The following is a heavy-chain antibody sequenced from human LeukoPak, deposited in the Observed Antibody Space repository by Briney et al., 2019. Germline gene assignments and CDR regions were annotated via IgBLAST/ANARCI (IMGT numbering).Heavy chain of an antibody. CDR1: GFSLSTRAMC. J-gene: IGHJ4*02. V-gene: IGHV2-70*01. Sequence: SGPALVKPTQTLTLTCTFSGFSLSTRAMCVSWIRQPPGKALEWLALIDWDDDKYFTTSLKTRLTISKDTSKNQVVLRMTNMDPVDTATYYCASGFSWNFENRGQGTLVTVSS. D-gene: IGHD2-15*01. CDR3: ASGFSWNFEN. CDR2: IDWDDDK.